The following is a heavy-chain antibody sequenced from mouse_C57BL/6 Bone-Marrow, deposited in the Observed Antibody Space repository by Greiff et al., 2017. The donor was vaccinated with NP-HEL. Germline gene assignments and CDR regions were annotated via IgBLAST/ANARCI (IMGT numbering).Heavy chain of an antibody. CDR2: IRSKSNNYAT. D-gene: IGHD2-2*01. J-gene: IGHJ2*01. CDR1: GFSFNTYA. Sequence: EVQGVESGGGLVQPKGSLKLSCAASGFSFNTYAMNWVRQAPGKGLEWVARIRSKSNNYATYYADSVKDRFTISRDDSESMLYLQMNNLKTEDTAMYYCVSYGSDGFDYWGQGTTLTVSS. V-gene: IGHV10-1*01. CDR3: VSYGSDGFDY.